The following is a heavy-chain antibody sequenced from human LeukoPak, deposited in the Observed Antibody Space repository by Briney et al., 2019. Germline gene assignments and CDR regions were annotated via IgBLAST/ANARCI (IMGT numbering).Heavy chain of an antibody. V-gene: IGHV3-7*03. J-gene: IGHJ4*02. D-gene: IGHD4-17*01. Sequence: GGSLRLSCAASGFTFSSYWMSWVRQAPGKGLEWMANIKQDGSDKYYVDSVKGRFTISRDNARTLLYLQINSLRAEDTAVYYCAREPSGDYSDYWGQGTLVTVSS. CDR2: IKQDGSDK. CDR3: AREPSGDYSDY. CDR1: GFTFSSYW.